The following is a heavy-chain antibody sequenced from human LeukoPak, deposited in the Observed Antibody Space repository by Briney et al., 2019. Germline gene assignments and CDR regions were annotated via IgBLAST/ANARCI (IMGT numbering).Heavy chain of an antibody. CDR3: ARALTNRFAFDI. Sequence: SETLSLTCTVSGGSISSSSYYWGWIRQPPGKGLEWIGYIYYSGSTNYNPSLKSRVTISVDTSKNQFSLKLSSVTAADTAVYYCARALTNRFAFDIWGQGTMVTVSS. V-gene: IGHV4-61*05. J-gene: IGHJ3*02. CDR2: IYYSGST. CDR1: GGSISSSSYY. D-gene: IGHD1-1*01.